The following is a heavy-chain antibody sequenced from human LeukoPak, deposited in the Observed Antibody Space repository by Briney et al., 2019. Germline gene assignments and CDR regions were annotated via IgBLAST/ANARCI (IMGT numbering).Heavy chain of an antibody. CDR3: ARWYYSGWAFDY. CDR2: IHDSGST. D-gene: IGHD6-19*01. V-gene: IGHV4-59*08. CDR1: GGTISSYY. Sequence: SETLSLTCTVSGGTISSYYWNRIRQPPGKGLEWIGYIHDSGSTKYNPSLKSRVTISVETSKNQFSLKLSSVTAAGTAVYYCARWYYSGWAFDYWGQGTLVTGSS. J-gene: IGHJ4*02.